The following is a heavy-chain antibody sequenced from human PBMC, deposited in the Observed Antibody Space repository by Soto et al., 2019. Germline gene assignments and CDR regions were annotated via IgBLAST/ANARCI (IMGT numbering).Heavy chain of an antibody. D-gene: IGHD6-13*01. J-gene: IGHJ5*02. V-gene: IGHV3-11*06. CDR2: ISSSSSYT. CDR1: GFTFSDYY. CDR3: ARFAAGIINWCDP. Sequence: QVQLVESGGGLVKPGGSLRLSCAASGFTFSDYYMSWIRQAPGKGLEWVSYISSSSSYTNYADSVKGRFTISRDNAKNSQYLQMTSLRAEDTDVYCCARFAAGIINWCDPWGQGTLVTVSS.